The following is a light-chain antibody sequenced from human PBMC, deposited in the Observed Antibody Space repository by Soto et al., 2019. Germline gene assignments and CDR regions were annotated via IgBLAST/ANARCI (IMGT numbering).Light chain of an antibody. CDR1: SGHSSYA. CDR3: QTWGTGIHVV. J-gene: IGLJ2*01. Sequence: QPVLTQSPSASASLGASVKLTCTLSSGHSSYAIAWHQQQPEKGPRYLMKLDSDGSHTKGDAIPDRFSGSSSGAERYLTISSLQSXDEADYYCQTWGTGIHVVFGGGTKLTVL. CDR2: LDSDGSH. V-gene: IGLV4-69*01.